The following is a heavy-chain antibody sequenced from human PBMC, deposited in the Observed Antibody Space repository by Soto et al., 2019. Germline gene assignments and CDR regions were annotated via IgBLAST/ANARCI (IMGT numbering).Heavy chain of an antibody. CDR1: GFTFDDYA. D-gene: IGHD2-15*01. CDR2: ISWNSGSI. J-gene: IGHJ4*02. V-gene: IGHV3-9*01. Sequence: GGSLRLSCAASGFTFDDYAMHWVRQAPGKGLEWVSGISWNSGSIGYADSVKGRFTISRDNAKNSLYLQMNSLRAEDTALYYCAKDLGYCSGGSCYSFDYWGQGTLVTVSS. CDR3: AKDLGYCSGGSCYSFDY.